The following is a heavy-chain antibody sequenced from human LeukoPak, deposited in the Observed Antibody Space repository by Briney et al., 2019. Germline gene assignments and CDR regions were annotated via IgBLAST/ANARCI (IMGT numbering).Heavy chain of an antibody. V-gene: IGHV1-18*01. D-gene: IGHD6-19*01. Sequence: ASVKVSCKASGYTFTSYGISWVRQAPGQGFEWMGWISAYNGNTNYAQKLQGRVTMTTDTSTSTAYMELRSLRSDDTAVYYCAREEGIAVAGNYYYGMDVWGQGTTVTVSS. CDR3: AREEGIAVAGNYYYGMDV. CDR1: GYTFTSYG. J-gene: IGHJ6*02. CDR2: ISAYNGNT.